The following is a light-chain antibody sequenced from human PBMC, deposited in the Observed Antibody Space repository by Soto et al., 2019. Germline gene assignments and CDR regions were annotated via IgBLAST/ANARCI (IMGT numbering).Light chain of an antibody. V-gene: IGKV3-15*01. CDR1: QSISDT. CDR2: SAS. J-gene: IGKJ1*01. CDR3: QRHSNWPLT. Sequence: EIVMTQSPATLSLSPGGRATLSCRASQSISDTLAWYQQKPGQAPRLLIYSASRGATGFPARFSGSGSGTDFNRTISGLQSEDFEVYYCQRHSNWPLTFGHGTQVEIK.